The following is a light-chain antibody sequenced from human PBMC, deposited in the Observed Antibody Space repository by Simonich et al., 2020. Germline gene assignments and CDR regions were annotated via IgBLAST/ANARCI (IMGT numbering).Light chain of an antibody. Sequence: DIKMTQSPSSLSASVGDRVTITCRASQSISSYLNWYQQKPGKATKLLIYAASSLQIGVPSRFSGSVSGTDFTLTISSLQPEDFATYYCQQSYSTPYTFGQGTKLEIK. V-gene: IGKV1-39*01. CDR2: AAS. CDR1: QSISSY. J-gene: IGKJ2*01. CDR3: QQSYSTPYT.